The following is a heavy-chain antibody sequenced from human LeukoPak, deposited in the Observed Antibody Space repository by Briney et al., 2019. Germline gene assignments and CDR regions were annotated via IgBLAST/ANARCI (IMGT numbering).Heavy chain of an antibody. Sequence: SETLSLTCTVSGGSISNSSYYWGWIRQPPGKGLEWIGSIYYGGSTYSNPSLKSRVTISADTSKNQFSLKVSSVTAADTAVYYCARGGSLWNFSNWGQGTLVTVSS. J-gene: IGHJ4*02. CDR2: IYYGGST. V-gene: IGHV4-39*07. CDR1: GGSISNSSYY. D-gene: IGHD2/OR15-2a*01. CDR3: ARGGSLWNFSN.